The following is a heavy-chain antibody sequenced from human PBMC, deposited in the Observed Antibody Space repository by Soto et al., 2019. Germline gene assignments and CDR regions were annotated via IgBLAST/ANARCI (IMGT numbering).Heavy chain of an antibody. CDR3: ARAPGYCSGGSCYPLDY. CDR1: GGSISSSSYY. Sequence: SETLSLTCTVSGGSISSSSYYWGWIRQPPGKGLEWIGSIYYSGSTYYNPSLKSRVTISVDTSKNQFSLKLSSVTAADTAVYYCARAPGYCSGGSCYPLDYWGQGTLVTVSS. CDR2: IYYSGST. J-gene: IGHJ4*02. D-gene: IGHD2-15*01. V-gene: IGHV4-39*01.